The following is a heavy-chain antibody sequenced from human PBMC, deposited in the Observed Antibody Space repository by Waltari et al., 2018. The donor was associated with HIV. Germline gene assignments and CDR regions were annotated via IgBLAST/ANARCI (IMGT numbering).Heavy chain of an antibody. Sequence: QVALVQSGAEVKKPGASVKVSCKASGYTFTDNYIHWVRQAPGHGLEWMGWINPKSGGTRHAQKFQGRVAMTRDTSMSTVYMEVSRLTSDDTAVYYCARGGASTTPRDYNYYGLDVWGLGTTVTVSS. D-gene: IGHD2-2*01. CDR1: GYTFTDNY. CDR2: INPKSGGT. V-gene: IGHV1-2*02. J-gene: IGHJ6*02. CDR3: ARGGASTTPRDYNYYGLDV.